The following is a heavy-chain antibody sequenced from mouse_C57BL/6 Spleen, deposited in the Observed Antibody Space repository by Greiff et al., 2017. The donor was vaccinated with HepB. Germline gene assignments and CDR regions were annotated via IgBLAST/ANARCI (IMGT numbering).Heavy chain of an antibody. CDR2: ISYDGSN. CDR1: GYSITSGYY. J-gene: IGHJ3*01. V-gene: IGHV3-6*01. D-gene: IGHD2-4*01. Sequence: EVQLVESGPGLVKPSQSLSLTCSVTGYSITSGYYWNWIRQFPGNKLEWMGYISYDGSNNYNPSLKNRISITRDTSKNQFFLKLNSVTTEDTATYYCASKGLRYYDYDGFAYWGQGTLVTVSA. CDR3: ASKGLRYYDYDGFAY.